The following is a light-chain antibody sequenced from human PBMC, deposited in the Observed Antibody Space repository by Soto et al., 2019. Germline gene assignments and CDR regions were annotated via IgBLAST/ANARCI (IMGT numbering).Light chain of an antibody. CDR3: QQYGSSPIT. Sequence: EIVLTQSPGTLSLSPGERATVSCRASQSVSSTYLAWYQQKPGQAPRLLIYEASSRATGIPDRFSGSGSGTDFTLTISRLETEDFAVYYCQQYGSSPITFGQGRLLEIK. CDR1: QSVSSTY. V-gene: IGKV3-20*01. CDR2: EAS. J-gene: IGKJ5*01.